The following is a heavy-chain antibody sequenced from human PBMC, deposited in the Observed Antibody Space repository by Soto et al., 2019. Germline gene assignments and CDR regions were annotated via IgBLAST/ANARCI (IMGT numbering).Heavy chain of an antibody. J-gene: IGHJ6*02. CDR1: GFTFSSYS. CDR3: ARGEPHYYYGMDV. Sequence: EVQLVESGGGLVKPGGSLRLSCAASGFTFSSYSMNWVRQAPGKGLEWVSSISSSSRYIYYADSVKGRFTISRDNAKNSLYLQMNSLRAEDTAVYYCARGEPHYYYGMDVWGQGTTVTVSS. CDR2: ISSSSRYI. V-gene: IGHV3-21*01.